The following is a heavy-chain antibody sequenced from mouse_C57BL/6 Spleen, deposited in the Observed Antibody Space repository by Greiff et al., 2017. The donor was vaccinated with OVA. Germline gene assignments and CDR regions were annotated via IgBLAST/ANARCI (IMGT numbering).Heavy chain of an antibody. D-gene: IGHD2-4*01. CDR3: ASDDYGFAY. CDR2: INPSSGYT. J-gene: IGHJ3*01. Sequence: QVQLQQSGAELAKPGASVKLSCKASGYTFTSYWMHWVKQRPGQGLEWIGYINPSSGYTKYNQKFKDKATLTADKSSSTAYMQLSSLTSEDSAGYYCASDDYGFAYWGQGTLVTVSA. CDR1: GYTFTSYW. V-gene: IGHV1-7*01.